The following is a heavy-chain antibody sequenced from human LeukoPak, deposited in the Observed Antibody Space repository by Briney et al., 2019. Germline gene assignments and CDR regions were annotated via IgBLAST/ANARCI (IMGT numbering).Heavy chain of an antibody. CDR1: GFTFSSYW. Sequence: GGSLRLSCAASGFTFSSYWMNWVRQAPGKGLEWVASINQDGSEKYYVDSVKGRFTISRDNAKNSLSLQMNSLRAEDTAVYYCARDHVVPTILFDYWGQGTLVTVSS. J-gene: IGHJ4*02. D-gene: IGHD5-12*01. CDR2: INQDGSEK. CDR3: ARDHVVPTILFDY. V-gene: IGHV3-7*01.